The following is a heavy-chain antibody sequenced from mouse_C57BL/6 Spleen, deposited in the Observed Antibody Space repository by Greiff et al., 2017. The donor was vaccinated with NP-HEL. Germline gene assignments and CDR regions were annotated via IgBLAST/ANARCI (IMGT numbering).Heavy chain of an antibody. CDR1: GYTFTSYW. J-gene: IGHJ1*03. CDR2: IHPNSGST. CDR3: DLYYYGSSWYFDV. V-gene: IGHV1-64*01. D-gene: IGHD1-1*01. Sequence: QVQLQQPGAELVKPGASVKLSCKASGYTFTSYWMHWVKQRPGQGLEWIGMIHPNSGSTNYNEKFKSKATLTVDKSSSTAYMQLSSLTSEDSAVYYCDLYYYGSSWYFDVWGTGTTVTVSS.